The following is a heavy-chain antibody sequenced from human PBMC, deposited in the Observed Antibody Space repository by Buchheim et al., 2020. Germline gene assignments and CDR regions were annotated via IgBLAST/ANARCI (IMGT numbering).Heavy chain of an antibody. CDR3: AKDITYRDGYKTGFAFDI. CDR1: GFTFSSYA. J-gene: IGHJ3*02. CDR2: ISGSGGST. D-gene: IGHD5-24*01. Sequence: EVQLLESGGGLVQPGGSLRLSCAASGFTFSSYAMSWVRQAPGKGLEWVSAISGSGGSTYYADSVRGRFTISRDNSKNTLYLQMNSLRAEDTAVYYCAKDITYRDGYKTGFAFDIWGQGT. V-gene: IGHV3-23*01.